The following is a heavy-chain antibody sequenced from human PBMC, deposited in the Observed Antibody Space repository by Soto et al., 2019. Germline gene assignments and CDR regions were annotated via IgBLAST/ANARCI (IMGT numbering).Heavy chain of an antibody. J-gene: IGHJ6*02. Sequence: SVKVSCKASGGTFSSYAISWVRQAPGQGLEWMGGIIPIFGTASYAQKFQGRVTITADESTSTAYMELSSLRSEDTAVYYCAIQRSTGSYYYGMDVWGQGTTVTVSS. V-gene: IGHV1-69*13. CDR3: AIQRSTGSYYYGMDV. CDR1: GGTFSSYA. D-gene: IGHD4-4*01. CDR2: IIPIFGTA.